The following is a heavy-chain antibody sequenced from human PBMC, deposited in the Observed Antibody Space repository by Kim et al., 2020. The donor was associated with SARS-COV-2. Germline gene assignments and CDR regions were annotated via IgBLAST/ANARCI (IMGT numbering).Heavy chain of an antibody. V-gene: IGHV1-18*04. CDR2: ISADNTIT. CDR3: VRGRPSAY. CDR1: GYSLTNYG. J-gene: IGHJ4*02. Sequence: ASVKVSCTASGYSLTNYGFSWVRQAPGQAFEWMGWISADNTITNYVQHLQGRITMTTDMSTSTTFMELRSLKSEDTAVYYCVRGRPSAYWGQGTLVTVSS.